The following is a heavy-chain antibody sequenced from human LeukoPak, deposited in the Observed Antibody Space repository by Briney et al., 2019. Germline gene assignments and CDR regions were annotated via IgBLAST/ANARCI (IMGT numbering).Heavy chain of an antibody. CDR3: ARGATFRGTNYMDV. CDR1: GGPISTHY. V-gene: IGHV4-59*11. D-gene: IGHD3-10*01. Sequence: SETLSLTCIVSGGPISTHYWSWSRQPPGKGLEWIGYNDYSGSTNYNPSLKSRVTISVDTSKNQFSLKLNSVTAADTAVYYCARGATFRGTNYMDVWGKGTTVTVSS. CDR2: NDYSGST. J-gene: IGHJ6*03.